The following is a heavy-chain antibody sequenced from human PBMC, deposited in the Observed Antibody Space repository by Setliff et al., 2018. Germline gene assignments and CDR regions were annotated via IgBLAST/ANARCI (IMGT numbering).Heavy chain of an antibody. CDR2: FDPEDGET. Sequence: ASVKVSCKVSGYTLTELSVHWVRQAPGKGLEWMGGFDPEDGETIYAQKFQGRVTMTEDTSTDTAYMELSSLRSEDTAVYYCATGPPTIFGVVIESNWFDPWGQGTLVTVSS. V-gene: IGHV1-24*01. D-gene: IGHD3-3*01. J-gene: IGHJ5*02. CDR1: GYTLTELS. CDR3: ATGPPTIFGVVIESNWFDP.